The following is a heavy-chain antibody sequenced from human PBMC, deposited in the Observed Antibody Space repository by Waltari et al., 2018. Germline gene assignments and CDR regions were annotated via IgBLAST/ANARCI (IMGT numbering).Heavy chain of an antibody. D-gene: IGHD6-19*01. V-gene: IGHV3-30*18. Sequence: QVQLVESMGGVLQPGKSFRLTCTASGFTFSDFEMHWVRQAPGKGVELVAIISADGSDKFYGDSVRGRFTVSRDNSKNTLYLQMNSLTVYDTALYFCAKLGSLDAFDVWGQGTMFTVAS. J-gene: IGHJ3*01. CDR2: ISADGSDK. CDR1: GFTFSDFE. CDR3: AKLGSLDAFDV.